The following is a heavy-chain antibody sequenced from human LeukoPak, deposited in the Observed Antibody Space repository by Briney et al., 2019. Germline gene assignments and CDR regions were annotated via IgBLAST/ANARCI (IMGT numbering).Heavy chain of an antibody. CDR2: INPNSGGT. CDR3: ARGGVVGTTPGNWFDP. Sequence: GASVKVSCKASGYTFTGYYMHWVRQAPGQGLEWMGWINPNSGGTNYAQKFQGRVTMTRDTSISTAYMELSRLRSDDTAVYYCARGGVVGTTPGNWFDPWGQGTLVTVSS. D-gene: IGHD1-14*01. CDR1: GYTFTGYY. V-gene: IGHV1-2*02. J-gene: IGHJ5*02.